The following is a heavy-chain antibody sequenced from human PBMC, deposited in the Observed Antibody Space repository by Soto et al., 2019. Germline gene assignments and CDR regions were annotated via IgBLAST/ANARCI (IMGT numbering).Heavy chain of an antibody. V-gene: IGHV3-30-3*01. Sequence: GGSLRLSCAASGFTFSSYAMHWVRQAPGKGLEWVAVISYDRSNKYYADSVKGRFTISRDNSKNTLYLQMNSLRAEDTAVYYCARDALPGIGHGPYTIDYWGQGTLVTVPQ. D-gene: IGHD6-13*01. J-gene: IGHJ4*02. CDR2: ISYDRSNK. CDR3: ARDALPGIGHGPYTIDY. CDR1: GFTFSSYA.